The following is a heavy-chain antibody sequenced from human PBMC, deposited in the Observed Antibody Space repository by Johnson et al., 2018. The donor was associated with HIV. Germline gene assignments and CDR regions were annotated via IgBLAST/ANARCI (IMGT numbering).Heavy chain of an antibody. V-gene: IGHV3-15*05. CDR3: ARDKYPPTAAAGTDAFDI. CDR2: IKSKTDGGTT. Sequence: VQLVESGGGVVRPGGSLRVSCAASGFTFSNAWMSWVRQAPGKGLEWVGRIKSKTDGGTTDYAAPVKGRFSISRDDSKNTLYLQMNSLRAEDTAVYYCARDKYPPTAAAGTDAFDIWGQGTMVTVSS. CDR1: GFTFSNAW. D-gene: IGHD6-13*01. J-gene: IGHJ3*02.